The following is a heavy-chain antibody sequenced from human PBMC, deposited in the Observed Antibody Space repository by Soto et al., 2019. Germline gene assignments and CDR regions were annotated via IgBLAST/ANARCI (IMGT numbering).Heavy chain of an antibody. D-gene: IGHD1-26*01. V-gene: IGHV3-30*03. CDR2: NSLFASGGNE. CDR1: GFFFSDYG. J-gene: IGHJ4*02. Sequence: GGAVGDSCAMAGFFFSDYGIHWVRQAPGKALDGAAVNSLFASGGNEYYADSVKGRFDISREDSTQTAYLETKNLRAEETAVYYRGRDPYSGARYYMDFWGQRTQVTAS. CDR3: GRDPYSGARYYMDF.